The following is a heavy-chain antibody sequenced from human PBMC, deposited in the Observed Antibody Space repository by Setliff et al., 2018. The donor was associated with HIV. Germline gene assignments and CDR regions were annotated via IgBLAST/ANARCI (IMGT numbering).Heavy chain of an antibody. CDR3: VHSLLGAPMVDY. J-gene: IGHJ4*02. V-gene: IGHV4-59*08. CDR2: IYYSGSN. D-gene: IGHD3-16*01. CDR1: GGSISSYY. Sequence: PSETLSLTCTVSGGSISSYYWSWIRQPPGKGLEWIGYIYYSGSNVYSPSFKSRVAMSIDTSKNQFSLRLNSVTAADTAMYYCVHSLLGAPMVDYWGQGTLVTVSS.